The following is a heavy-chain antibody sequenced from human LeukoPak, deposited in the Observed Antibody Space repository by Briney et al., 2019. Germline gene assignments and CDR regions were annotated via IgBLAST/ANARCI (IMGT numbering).Heavy chain of an antibody. V-gene: IGHV3-21*01. CDR2: ISSSSSYI. D-gene: IGHD4-17*01. J-gene: IGHJ4*02. CDR3: ARGDYVGVVDY. CDR1: GFTFDDYA. Sequence: GRSLRLSCAASGFTFDDYAMHWVRQAPGKGLEWVSSISSSSSYIYYADSVKGRFTISRDNAKNSLYLQMNSLRAEDTAVYYCARGDYVGVVDYWGQGTLVTVSS.